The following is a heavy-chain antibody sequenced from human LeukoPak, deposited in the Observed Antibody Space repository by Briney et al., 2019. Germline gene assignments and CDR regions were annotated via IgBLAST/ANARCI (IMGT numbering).Heavy chain of an antibody. CDR1: GFTVSSNY. V-gene: IGHV3-66*01. CDR2: IYSGGST. CDR3: ARDFVRFLEWTPWDAFDI. J-gene: IGHJ3*02. Sequence: GGSLRLSCAASGFTVSSNYMSWVRQAPGKGLEWVSVIYSGGSTYYADSVKGRFTISRDNSKNTLYLQMNSLRDEDTAVYYCARDFVRFLEWTPWDAFDIWGQGTMVTVSS. D-gene: IGHD3-3*01.